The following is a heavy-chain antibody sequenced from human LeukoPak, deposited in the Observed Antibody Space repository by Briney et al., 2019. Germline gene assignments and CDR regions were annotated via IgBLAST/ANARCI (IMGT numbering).Heavy chain of an antibody. CDR2: MNPNNGNT. D-gene: IGHD1-26*01. CDR1: GYTFTSYD. CDR3: AKYSLEVGRYFDY. V-gene: IGHV1-8*03. Sequence: ASVKVSCKASGYTFTSYDINWVRQATGQGLEWMGWMNPNNGNTGYAQKFQGRVTITRNASISTAYMELSSLRSEDTAVYYCAKYSLEVGRYFDYWGQGTLVTVSS. J-gene: IGHJ4*02.